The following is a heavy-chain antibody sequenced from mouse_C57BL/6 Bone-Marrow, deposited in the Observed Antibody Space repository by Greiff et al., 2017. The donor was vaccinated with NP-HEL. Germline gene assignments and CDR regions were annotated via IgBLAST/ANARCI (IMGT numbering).Heavy chain of an antibody. D-gene: IGHD4-1*01. V-gene: IGHV14-3*01. Sequence: VQLQQSVAELVRPGASVKLSCTASGFNIKNTAMHWVKQRPEQGLEWIGRIYPANGNTKYAPKCKGKATITSDTSAHTSYLQLSSLTSEDTAIYYCAPNWADYWGQGTTLTVSS. CDR2: IYPANGNT. J-gene: IGHJ2*01. CDR3: APNWADY. CDR1: GFNIKNTA.